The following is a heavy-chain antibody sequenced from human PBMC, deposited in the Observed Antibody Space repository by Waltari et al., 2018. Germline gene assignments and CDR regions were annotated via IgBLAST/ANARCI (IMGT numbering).Heavy chain of an antibody. CDR2: IYPGDSDT. J-gene: IGHJ5*02. D-gene: IGHD3-16*01. Sequence: EVQLVQSGAEVKEPGESLKISCKASGYSFTTYWIAWVRQMPGKGLEWMGIIYPGDSDTRYSPSFQGQVTISADKSISTAYLQWSSLKASDTAIYYCARQGFGGKRGGPPGENWFDPWGQGTLITVSS. CDR1: GYSFTTYW. V-gene: IGHV5-51*01. CDR3: ARQGFGGKRGGPPGENWFDP.